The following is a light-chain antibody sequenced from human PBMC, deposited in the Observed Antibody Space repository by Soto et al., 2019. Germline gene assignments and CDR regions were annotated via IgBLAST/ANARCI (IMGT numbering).Light chain of an antibody. CDR1: QSISGW. CDR2: DGS. V-gene: IGKV1-5*01. J-gene: IGKJ1*01. Sequence: DIQMTQSPSTLSASVGDRVTITCRASQSISGWLAWYQQKPGKGPKHLIYDGSNLEKGVPSRFSGSGSGTEFTLPISSLPPDDFSTYYCQQYNSYPWTFGQGTKVDIK. CDR3: QQYNSYPWT.